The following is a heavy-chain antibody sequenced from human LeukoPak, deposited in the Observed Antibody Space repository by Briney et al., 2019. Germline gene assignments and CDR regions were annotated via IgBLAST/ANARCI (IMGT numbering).Heavy chain of an antibody. Sequence: ESLKIPRKCSGYSFTNYWFGRVRQMPGTGLECVGIIYPGDSDTRYSPSFQGQVTISADKSISTAYLQWSSLKASDTAMYYCARHLGELFSDNWFDPRGQGTLVTVSS. J-gene: IGHJ5*02. CDR3: ARHLGELFSDNWFDP. V-gene: IGHV5-51*01. CDR1: GYSFTNYW. D-gene: IGHD3-10*01. CDR2: IYPGDSDT.